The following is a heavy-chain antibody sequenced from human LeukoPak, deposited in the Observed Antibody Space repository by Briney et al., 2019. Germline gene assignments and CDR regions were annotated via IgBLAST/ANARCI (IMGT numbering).Heavy chain of an antibody. CDR1: GGSFSGYY. CDR2: INHSGST. CDR3: ARAGRGASRGRADY. V-gene: IGHV4-34*01. D-gene: IGHD1-26*01. Sequence: SETLSLTCAVYGGSFSGYYWSWIRQPLGKGLEWIGEINHSGSTNYNPSLKSRVTISVDTSKNQFSLKLSSVTAADTAVYYCARAGRGASRGRADYWGQGTLVTVSS. J-gene: IGHJ4*02.